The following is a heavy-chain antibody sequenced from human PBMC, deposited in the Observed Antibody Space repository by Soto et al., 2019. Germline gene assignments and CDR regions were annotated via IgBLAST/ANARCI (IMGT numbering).Heavy chain of an antibody. CDR3: ARQRAAAGKNYYYYGMDV. CDR1: GYSFTSYW. J-gene: IGHJ6*02. Sequence: PGESLKISCKGSGYSFTSYWIGWVRQMPGKGLEWMGIIYPGDSDTRYSPSFQGQVTISADKSISTAYLQWSSLKASDTAMYYCARQRAAAGKNYYYYGMDVWGQETTVTVSS. D-gene: IGHD6-13*01. CDR2: IYPGDSDT. V-gene: IGHV5-51*01.